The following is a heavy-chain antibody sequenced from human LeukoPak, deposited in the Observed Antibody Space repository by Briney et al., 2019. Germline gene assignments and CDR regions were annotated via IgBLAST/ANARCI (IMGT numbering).Heavy chain of an antibody. CDR1: GGTFSSYA. J-gene: IGHJ4*02. CDR3: ARGTGTTGYFDY. V-gene: IGHV1-69*05. D-gene: IGHD1-7*01. CDR2: IIPIFGTA. Sequence: SVKVSCKASGGTFSSYAISWVRQAPGQGLEWMGRIIPIFGTANYAQKFQGRVTITTDESTSTAYMELSSLRSEDTAVYYCARGTGTTGYFDYWGQGTLVTVSA.